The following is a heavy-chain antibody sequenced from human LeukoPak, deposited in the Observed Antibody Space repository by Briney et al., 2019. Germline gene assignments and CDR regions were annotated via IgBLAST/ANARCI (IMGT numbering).Heavy chain of an antibody. Sequence: GGSLRLSCAASGFTFSSYGMHWVRQAPGKGLEWVAVISYDGSNKYYADSVKGRFTISRGNSKNTLYLQMNSLRAEDTAVYYCAKEGGLHGPAVFDYWGQGTLVTVSS. J-gene: IGHJ4*02. D-gene: IGHD4-4*01. CDR3: AKEGGLHGPAVFDY. CDR2: ISYDGSNK. CDR1: GFTFSSYG. V-gene: IGHV3-30*18.